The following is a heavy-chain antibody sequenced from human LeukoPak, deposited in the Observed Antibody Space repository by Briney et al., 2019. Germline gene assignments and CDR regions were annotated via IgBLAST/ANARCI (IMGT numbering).Heavy chain of an antibody. D-gene: IGHD5-24*01. V-gene: IGHV1-2*02. CDR2: INPNSGGT. Sequence: ASVKVSCKASGYTFTGYYMHWVRQAPGQGLEWMGWINPNSGGTNYAQKFQGRVTMTRDTSISTAYMELSRLRSDDTAVYYCARASGRDGYNPDSLFDYWGQGTLVTVSS. CDR3: ARASGRDGYNPDSLFDY. J-gene: IGHJ4*02. CDR1: GYTFTGYY.